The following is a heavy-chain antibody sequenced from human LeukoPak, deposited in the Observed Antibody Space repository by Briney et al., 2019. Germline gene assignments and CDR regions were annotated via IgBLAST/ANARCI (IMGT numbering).Heavy chain of an antibody. J-gene: IGHJ4*02. CDR2: ISGRGIST. V-gene: IGHV3-23*01. CDR3: AKDLPIDY. Sequence: GGSLRLSCAASGFTFSIYAMNCVRQAPGKGLEWGSHISGRGISTYYADSVKGLFTISRDNSKNTLDLKMNSLRAEDTAVYYCAKDLPIDYWGQGTLVTVSS. CDR1: GFTFSIYA.